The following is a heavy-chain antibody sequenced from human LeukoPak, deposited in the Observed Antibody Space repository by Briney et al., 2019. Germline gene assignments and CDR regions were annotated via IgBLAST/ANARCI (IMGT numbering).Heavy chain of an antibody. J-gene: IGHJ4*02. CDR1: GGSISSGSYY. Sequence: SETLSLTCTVSGGSISSGSYYWSWIRQPAGKGLEWIGRIYTSGSTNYNPSLKSRVTISVDTSKNQFSLKLSSVTAADTAVYYCARTDGDYIGTNWDYWGQGTLVTVSS. V-gene: IGHV4-61*02. CDR3: ARTDGDYIGTNWDY. D-gene: IGHD4-17*01. CDR2: IYTSGST.